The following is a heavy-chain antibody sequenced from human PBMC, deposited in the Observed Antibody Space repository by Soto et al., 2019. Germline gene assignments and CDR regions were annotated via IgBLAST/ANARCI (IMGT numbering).Heavy chain of an antibody. J-gene: IGHJ6*02. CDR2: IKFDESTT. V-gene: IGHV3-74*01. CDR1: GFTFNIYW. CDR3: ARGIRNYYGVDV. D-gene: IGHD5-18*01. Sequence: GGSLRLSCVASGFTFNIYWMHWVRQAPGKGLVWVSRIKFDESTTSYADSAKGRFTISRDNAKNTVFLQMNSLRADDTGVYYCARGIRNYYGVDVWGQGTTVTVSS.